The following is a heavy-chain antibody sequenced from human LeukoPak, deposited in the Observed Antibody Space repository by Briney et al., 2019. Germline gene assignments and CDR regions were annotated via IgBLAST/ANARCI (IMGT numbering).Heavy chain of an antibody. CDR2: IYHSGST. D-gene: IGHD4-11*01. V-gene: IGHV4-30-2*01. Sequence: SETLSLTCTVSGGSISSGGYYWSWIRQPPGKGLEWIGYIYHSGSTYYNPSLKSRVTISVDTSKNQFSLKLSSVTAADTAVYYCARAKFTRPYSNYLEAFDYWGQGTLVTVSS. CDR3: ARAKFTRPYSNYLEAFDY. CDR1: GGSISSGGYY. J-gene: IGHJ4*02.